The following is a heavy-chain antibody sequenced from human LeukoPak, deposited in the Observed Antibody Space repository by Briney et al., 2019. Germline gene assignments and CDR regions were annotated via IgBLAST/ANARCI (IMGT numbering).Heavy chain of an antibody. CDR2: ISWNSGSI. D-gene: IGHD6-19*01. J-gene: IGHJ3*02. CDR3: AKARSGWGGFDAFDI. V-gene: IGHV3-9*01. Sequence: GRSLRLSCAASGFTFDDYAMHWVRQAPGKGLEWVSGISWNSGSIGYADSVKGRFTISRDNAKNSLYLQMNSLRAEDAALYYCAKARSGWGGFDAFDIWGQGTMVTVSS. CDR1: GFTFDDYA.